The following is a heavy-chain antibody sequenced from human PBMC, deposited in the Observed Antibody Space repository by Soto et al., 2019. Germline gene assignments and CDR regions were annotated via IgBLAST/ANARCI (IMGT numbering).Heavy chain of an antibody. CDR3: ARESSSGRRDRIDY. V-gene: IGHV3-33*01. Sequence: GGSLRLSCVASGFTFSNHGMHWVRQAPGKGLEWVTVIWYDGTNRFYADSVKGRFAISRDISENTVYLQMDSLRSEDTAVYYCARESSSGRRDRIDYWGQGTLVTVSS. CDR2: IWYDGTNR. D-gene: IGHD6-19*01. CDR1: GFTFSNHG. J-gene: IGHJ4*02.